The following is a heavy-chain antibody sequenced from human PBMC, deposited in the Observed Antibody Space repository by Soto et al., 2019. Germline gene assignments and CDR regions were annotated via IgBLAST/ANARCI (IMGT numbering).Heavy chain of an antibody. CDR3: ASYYVWGSFNWFDP. Sequence: QVQLVQSGAEVKKPGSSVKVSCKASGGTFSSYAISWVRQAPGQGLEWMGGIIPIFGTANYAQKFQGRVTXXAXEXRSTAYMELSSLRSEDTAVYYCASYYVWGSFNWFDPWGQGTLVTVSS. D-gene: IGHD3-16*01. J-gene: IGHJ5*02. V-gene: IGHV1-69*12. CDR2: IIPIFGTA. CDR1: GGTFSSYA.